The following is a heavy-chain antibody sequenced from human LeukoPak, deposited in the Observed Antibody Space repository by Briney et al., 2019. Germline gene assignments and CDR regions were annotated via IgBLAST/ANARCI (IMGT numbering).Heavy chain of an antibody. D-gene: IGHD1-26*01. Sequence: GGSLRLSCVASRFAFSQAWMSWVRQAPGKGLEWVGRIKSESVGGTTDYAAPVKGRFTISRDDSKNTLFLQMNSLQTEDTAVYYCTTSGWFDHWGQGTLVTVSS. CDR1: RFAFSQAW. CDR2: IKSESVGGTT. V-gene: IGHV3-15*01. J-gene: IGHJ5*02. CDR3: TTSGWFDH.